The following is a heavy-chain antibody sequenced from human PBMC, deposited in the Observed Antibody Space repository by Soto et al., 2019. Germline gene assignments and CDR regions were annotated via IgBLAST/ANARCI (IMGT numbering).Heavy chain of an antibody. D-gene: IGHD5-12*01. J-gene: IGHJ4*02. Sequence: QVQLVQSGAEVKKPGASVKVSCEASGYTFSSYHISWVRQASGQGLEWMGWVNHNSNETDYAQKFQGRVTMTGNTSIRTAYMELSSLRSDDTAVYYCVRSGRRSGIDYWGQGTLVTVSS. CDR3: VRSGRRSGIDY. CDR1: GYTFSSYH. V-gene: IGHV1-8*01. CDR2: VNHNSNET.